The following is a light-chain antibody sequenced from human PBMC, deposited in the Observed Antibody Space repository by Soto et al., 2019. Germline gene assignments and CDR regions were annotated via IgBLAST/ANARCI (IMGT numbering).Light chain of an antibody. V-gene: IGKV3-20*01. Sequence: EIVLTQSPGTLSLSPGERATLSCRASQSVSSSYLAWYKQKPGQAPRLLIYGASSRATGIQDKFSGSGSGTDFTLTISRLEPEDFAVYYCQQYGSSPLTFGGGTKVEIK. CDR3: QQYGSSPLT. J-gene: IGKJ4*01. CDR2: GAS. CDR1: QSVSSSY.